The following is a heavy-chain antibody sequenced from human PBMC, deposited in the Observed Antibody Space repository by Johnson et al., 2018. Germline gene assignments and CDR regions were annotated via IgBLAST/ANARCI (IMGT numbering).Heavy chain of an antibody. CDR3: AKEVGHVAGSLDY. CDR1: GVTFRSRG. V-gene: IGHV3-30*18. D-gene: IGHD6-19*01. J-gene: IGHJ4*02. CDR2: ISYDGRNE. Sequence: QVQLVESGGGVVQPGRSLRLSCVDSGVTFRSRGMHWVRQAPGKGLEWVALISYDGRNEYYADSVKGRFTVSRDKAKTTLFLQMDSLRSEDTAVYFCAKEVGHVAGSLDYWGQGTPVTVSS.